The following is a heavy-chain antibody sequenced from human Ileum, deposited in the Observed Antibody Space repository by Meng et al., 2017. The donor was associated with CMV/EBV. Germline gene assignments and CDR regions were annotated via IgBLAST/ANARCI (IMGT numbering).Heavy chain of an antibody. Sequence: GGPLRPSCAGLGFTFDTYWRAWGRQAPGKGLGWVASIKQDGSEKYYVDSVKGRFTVTRDNPKNSLYLQKDSLRGEDTAVHYYARRIFYGMGSYCDYFDYWGQGNLVTVSS. CDR2: IKQDGSEK. CDR3: ARRIFYGMGSYCDYFDY. V-gene: IGHV3-7*01. D-gene: IGHD3-10*01. CDR1: GFTFDTYW. J-gene: IGHJ4*02.